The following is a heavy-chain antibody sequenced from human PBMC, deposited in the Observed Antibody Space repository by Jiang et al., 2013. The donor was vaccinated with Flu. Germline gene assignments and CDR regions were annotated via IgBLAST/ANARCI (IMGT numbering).Heavy chain of an antibody. CDR2: IYYSGST. D-gene: IGHD6-13*01. CDR3: AALYDGYSSSWYYYYYGMDV. V-gene: IGHV4-59*08. Sequence: SISSYYWSWIRQPPGKGLEWIGYIYYSGSTNYNPSLKSRVTISVDTSKNQFSLKLSSVTAADTAVYYCAALYDGYSSSWYYYYYGMDVWGQGTTVTVSS. CDR1: SISSYY. J-gene: IGHJ6*02.